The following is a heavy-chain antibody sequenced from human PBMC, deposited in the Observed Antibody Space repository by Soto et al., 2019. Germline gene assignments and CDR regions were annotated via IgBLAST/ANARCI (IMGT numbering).Heavy chain of an antibody. CDR1: GFPFSAFA. J-gene: IGHJ5*02. V-gene: IGHV1-3*01. CDR2: INPGTGDT. D-gene: IGHD1-26*01. Sequence: QVQLVQSGAEVKKPGASVRVSCTASGFPFSAFAIHWVRQAPGQGLEWMGWINPGTGDTKYSQRIQGRATFTRDTSASTVFLELGSLTSEDTAVYFCARAAGRWQLLPYWFDTWGQGALVTVSS. CDR3: ARAAGRWQLLPYWFDT.